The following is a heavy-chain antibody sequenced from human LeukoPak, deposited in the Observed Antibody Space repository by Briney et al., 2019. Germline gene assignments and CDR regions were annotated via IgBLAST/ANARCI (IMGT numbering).Heavy chain of an antibody. CDR2: ISAYNGNT. CDR1: GYTFTSYG. J-gene: IGHJ4*02. D-gene: IGHD3-3*01. CDR3: ARGLSYDFWSGYPGGFDY. V-gene: IGHV1-18*01. Sequence: ASVNVSCKASGYTFTSYGISWVRQAPGQGVEWMGWISAYNGNTNYARKLQGRVTITTDTSTSTAYMELRSLRSDDTAVYYCARGLSYDFWSGYPGGFDYWGQGTLVTVSS.